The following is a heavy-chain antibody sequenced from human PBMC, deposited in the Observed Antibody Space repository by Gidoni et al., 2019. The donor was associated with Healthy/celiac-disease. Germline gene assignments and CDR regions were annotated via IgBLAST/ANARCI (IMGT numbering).Heavy chain of an antibody. CDR3: ARDVAVVVPAAISLAFDY. CDR2: ISDDGSNK. J-gene: IGHJ4*02. D-gene: IGHD2-2*02. V-gene: IGHV3-30-3*01. CDR1: GFTFSSYA. Sequence: QVQLVESGGGVVQPGRSLRLSCAASGFTFSSYAMRWVRQAPGKGLAWVAVISDDGSNKYYADSVKGRFTISRDNSKNTLYLQMNSLRAEDTAVYYCARDVAVVVPAAISLAFDYWGQGTLVTVSS.